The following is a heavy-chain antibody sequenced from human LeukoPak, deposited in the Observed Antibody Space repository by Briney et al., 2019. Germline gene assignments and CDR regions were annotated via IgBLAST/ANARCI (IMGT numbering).Heavy chain of an antibody. Sequence: SETLSLTCTVSGGSIGSSSYYWGWIRQPPGKGLELIGSTYYSGSAYYNPSLKSRVTISVDTSKNQFSLKLSSVTAADTAVYYCALGSYSLLGDYWGQGTLVTVSS. CDR2: TYYSGSA. J-gene: IGHJ4*02. CDR3: ALGSYSLLGDY. D-gene: IGHD3-10*01. V-gene: IGHV4-39*01. CDR1: GGSIGSSSYY.